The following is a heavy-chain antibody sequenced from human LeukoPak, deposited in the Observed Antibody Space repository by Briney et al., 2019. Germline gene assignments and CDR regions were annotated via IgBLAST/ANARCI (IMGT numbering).Heavy chain of an antibody. J-gene: IGHJ4*02. Sequence: QPGGSLRLSCAASGFTFSSYAMSWVRQAPGKGLEWVSAISGSGGSTYYADSVKGRFTISRDNSKNTLYLQMNSLRAEDTAVYYCAKDQTDIVAQPSDYWGQGTLVTVSS. CDR2: ISGSGGST. V-gene: IGHV3-23*01. CDR1: GFTFSSYA. CDR3: AKDQTDIVAQPSDY. D-gene: IGHD2-15*01.